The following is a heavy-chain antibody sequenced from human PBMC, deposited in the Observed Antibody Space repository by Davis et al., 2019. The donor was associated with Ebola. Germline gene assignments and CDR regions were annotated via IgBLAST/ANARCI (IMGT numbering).Heavy chain of an antibody. CDR2: IRCSGTSK. Sequence: PSGSLRLSCAASGFTFSSYALTWVRQAPGKALDSVSAIRCSGTSKYYEDSVKGRFTISRDNSKNTLSLQMNSLRAEATAVYYCAGVPATVYWGQGTLVTVSS. CDR3: AGVPATVY. V-gene: IGHV3-23*01. CDR1: GFTFSSYA. J-gene: IGHJ4*02. D-gene: IGHD3-3*01.